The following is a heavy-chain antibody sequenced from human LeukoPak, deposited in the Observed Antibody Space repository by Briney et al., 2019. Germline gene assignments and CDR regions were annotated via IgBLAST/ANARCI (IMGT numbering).Heavy chain of an antibody. CDR1: GGSISSYY. J-gene: IGHJ3*02. CDR3: ARKTPYYDFWSGYVAFDI. D-gene: IGHD3-3*01. CDR2: IYYSGST. V-gene: IGHV4-59*01. Sequence: SETLSLTCTVSGGSISSYYWSWIRQHPGKGLEWIGYIYYSGSTNYNPSLKSRVTISVDTSKNQFSLKLSSVTAADTAVYYCARKTPYYDFWSGYVAFDIWGQGTVVTVSS.